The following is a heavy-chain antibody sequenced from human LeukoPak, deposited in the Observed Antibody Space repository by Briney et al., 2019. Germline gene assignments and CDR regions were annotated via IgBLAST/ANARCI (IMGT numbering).Heavy chain of an antibody. V-gene: IGHV1-18*01. CDR2: ISAYNGNT. CDR1: GYTFTRYD. D-gene: IGHD1-26*01. J-gene: IGHJ4*02. Sequence: ASVKVSCKASGYTFTRYDISWVRQAPGQGLEWMGWISAYNGNTNYAQKLQGRVTMTTDTSTSTAYMELRSLRSDDTAVYYCARDRAPGIVGATGNFDYWGQGTLVTVSS. CDR3: ARDRAPGIVGATGNFDY.